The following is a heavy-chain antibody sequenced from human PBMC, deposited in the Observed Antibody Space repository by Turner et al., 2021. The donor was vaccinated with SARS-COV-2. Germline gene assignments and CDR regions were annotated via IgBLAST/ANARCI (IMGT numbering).Heavy chain of an antibody. CDR2: IYYSGST. Sequence: QLQLQESGPGLVKPSETLSLPCTVSGGSISSSGYYWGWIRQPPGKGLEWIGSIYYSGSTYYNPSLKSRVTISVDTSKNQFSLKLSSVTAADTAVYYCATETITMIVVANWYFDLWGRGTLVTVSS. CDR3: ATETITMIVVANWYFDL. V-gene: IGHV4-39*02. J-gene: IGHJ2*01. CDR1: GGSISSSGYY. D-gene: IGHD3-22*01.